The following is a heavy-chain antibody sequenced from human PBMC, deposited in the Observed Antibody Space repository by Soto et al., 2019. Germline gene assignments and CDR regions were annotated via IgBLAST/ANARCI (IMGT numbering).Heavy chain of an antibody. Sequence: EVQLVESGGVVVQPGGSLRLSCAASGFTFDDYTMHWVRQAPGKGLEWVSLISWDGGSTYYADSVKGRFTISRDNSKNSLYLQMNSLRTEDTALYYCAKDKGSRRWLQFGPDYWGQGTLVTVSS. V-gene: IGHV3-43*01. CDR3: AKDKGSRRWLQFGPDY. CDR1: GFTFDDYT. CDR2: ISWDGGST. J-gene: IGHJ4*02. D-gene: IGHD5-12*01.